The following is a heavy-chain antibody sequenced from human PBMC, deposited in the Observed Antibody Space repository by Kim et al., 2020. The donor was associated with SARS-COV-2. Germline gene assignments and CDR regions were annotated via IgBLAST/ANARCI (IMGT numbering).Heavy chain of an antibody. J-gene: IGHJ4*02. Sequence: SETLSLTCTVSGGSISSGGYYWSWIRQHPGKGLEWIGYIYYSGSTYYNPSLKSRVTISVDTSKNQFSLKLSSVTAADTAVYYCARGKDDSSGYLYLDYWGQGTLVTVSS. V-gene: IGHV4-31*03. CDR2: IYYSGST. CDR3: ARGKDDSSGYLYLDY. D-gene: IGHD3-22*01. CDR1: GGSISSGGYY.